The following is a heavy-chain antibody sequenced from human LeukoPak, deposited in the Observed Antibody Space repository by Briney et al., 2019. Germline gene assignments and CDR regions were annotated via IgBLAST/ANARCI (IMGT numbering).Heavy chain of an antibody. CDR2: INHSGST. D-gene: IGHD3-10*01. CDR3: ARGRVQGVIPSHLRYFDL. V-gene: IGHV4-34*01. J-gene: IGHJ2*01. CDR1: GGSFSGYY. Sequence: SETLSLTCAVYGGSFSGYYWSWIRQPPGKGLEWIGEINHSGSTNYNPSLKSRVTISVDTSKNQFSLKLSSVTAADTAVYYCARGRVQGVIPSHLRYFDLWGRGTLVTVSS.